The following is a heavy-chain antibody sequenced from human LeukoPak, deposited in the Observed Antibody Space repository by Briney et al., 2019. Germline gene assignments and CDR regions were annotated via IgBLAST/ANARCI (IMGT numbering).Heavy chain of an antibody. V-gene: IGHV4-34*01. J-gene: IGHJ3*02. Sequence: SETLSLTCAVSGGSFSGYYWTWIRQPPGKGLEWIGEINHSGSANYNPSLMSRVTISLDTSKNHFSLNLSSVTAADTAVYYCRYDLDAFDIWGQGTMVTVSS. D-gene: IGHD1-14*01. CDR1: GGSFSGYY. CDR3: RYDLDAFDI. CDR2: INHSGSA.